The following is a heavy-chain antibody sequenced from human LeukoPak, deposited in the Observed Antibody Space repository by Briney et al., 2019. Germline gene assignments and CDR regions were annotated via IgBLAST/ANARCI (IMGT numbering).Heavy chain of an antibody. CDR2: ISGSGGST. CDR3: AQTSKVGATTWFSTPLYGMDV. D-gene: IGHD1-26*01. CDR1: GFTFSSYA. V-gene: IGHV3-23*01. Sequence: PGGSLRLSCAASGFTFSSYAMSWVRQAPGKGLEWVSAISGSGGSTYYADSEKGRFTISRDNSKNTLYLQMNSLRAEDTAVYYCAQTSKVGATTWFSTPLYGMDVWGQGTTVTVSS. J-gene: IGHJ6*02.